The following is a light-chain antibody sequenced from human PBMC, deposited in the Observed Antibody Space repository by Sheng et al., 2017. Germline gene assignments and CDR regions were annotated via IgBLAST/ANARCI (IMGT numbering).Light chain of an antibody. V-gene: IGKV1-6*01. J-gene: IGKJ1*01. Sequence: AIQMTQSPSSLSASVGDRVTISCRASQFIRNDLAWYQYTPGRAPRLLIYAESSLQSGVPSRFSGSGSGTDFTLTISSLQPEDFATYYCLQDFNYPRTFGQGPRWKS. CDR2: AES. CDR1: QFIRND. CDR3: LQDFNYPRT.